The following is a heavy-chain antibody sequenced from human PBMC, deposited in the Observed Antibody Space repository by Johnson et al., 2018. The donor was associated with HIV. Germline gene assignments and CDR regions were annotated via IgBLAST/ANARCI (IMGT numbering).Heavy chain of an antibody. J-gene: IGHJ3*02. CDR1: GFTFSSYA. D-gene: IGHD2-15*01. V-gene: IGHV3-7*03. CDR3: ARGWRGAFDI. Sequence: MQLVESGGGVVQPGRSLRLSCAASGFTFSSYAMSWVRQAPGKGLEWVANIKHDGSEIYYADFVKGRFTISRDNAKNSLYLQMNSLGVDDMGVYYCARGWRGAFDIWGRGTMVTVSS. CDR2: IKHDGSEI.